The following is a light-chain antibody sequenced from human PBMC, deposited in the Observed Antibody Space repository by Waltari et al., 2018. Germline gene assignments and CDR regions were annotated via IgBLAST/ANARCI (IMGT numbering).Light chain of an antibody. CDR2: DVS. V-gene: IGLV2-14*03. J-gene: IGLJ1*01. CDR3: SSYISDDTLDV. Sequence: QTALTQPASVSGSPGQSLHFPCAGTRSHVGAYNSVSWYQKYPGEAPKLIIYDVSHRPSGVSNRFAGSKSGNTASLTISGLQAEDEADYYCSSYISDDTLDVFGTGTKVTVL. CDR1: RSHVGAYNS.